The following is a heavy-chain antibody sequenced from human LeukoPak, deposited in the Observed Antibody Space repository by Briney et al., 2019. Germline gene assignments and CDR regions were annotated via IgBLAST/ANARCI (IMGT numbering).Heavy chain of an antibody. J-gene: IGHJ5*02. CDR2: IYYSGST. Sequence: SETLSLTCTVSGGSISSYYWSWIRQPPRKGLEWIGSIYYSGSTYYNPSLKSRVTISVDTSKNQFSLKLSSVTAADTAVYYCARAGPFGNWFDPWGQGTLVTVSS. CDR1: GGSISSYY. CDR3: ARAGPFGNWFDP. D-gene: IGHD3-10*01. V-gene: IGHV4-59*08.